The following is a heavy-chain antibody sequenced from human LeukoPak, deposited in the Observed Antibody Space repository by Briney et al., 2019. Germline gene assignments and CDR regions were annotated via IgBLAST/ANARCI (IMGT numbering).Heavy chain of an antibody. CDR1: GGTFSGYA. CDR3: ATVYCSSTSCYPLAAFDT. J-gene: IGHJ3*02. Sequence: GASVKVSCKASGGTFSGYAISWVRQAPGQGLEWMGGIIPIFGTANYAQKFQGRVTITADESTSTAYMELSSLRSEDTAVYYCATVYCSSTSCYPLAAFDTWGQGTMVTVSS. D-gene: IGHD2-2*01. V-gene: IGHV1-69*01. CDR2: IIPIFGTA.